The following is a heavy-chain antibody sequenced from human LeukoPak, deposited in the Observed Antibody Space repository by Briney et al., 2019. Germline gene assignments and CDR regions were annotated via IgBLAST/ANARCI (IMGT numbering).Heavy chain of an antibody. CDR2: IWYDGSNK. CDR3: ARVRHCSGGSCYYFDY. V-gene: IGHV3-33*01. D-gene: IGHD2-15*01. J-gene: IGHJ4*02. CDR1: GFTFSSYG. Sequence: PGGSLRLSCAASGFTFSSYGIHWVRQAPGKGLEWVAVIWYDGSNKYYADSVKGRFTISRDNSKNTLYLQMNSLRAEDTAVYYCARVRHCSGGSCYYFDYWGQGTLVTVSS.